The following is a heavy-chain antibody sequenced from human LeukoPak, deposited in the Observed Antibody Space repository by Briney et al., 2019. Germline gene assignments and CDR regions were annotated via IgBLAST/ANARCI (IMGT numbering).Heavy chain of an antibody. Sequence: GESLKISCKGSGYSFTSYWIGWVRQMPGKGLERMGIIYPGESDTRYSPSFQGQVTISADKSISTAYLQWSSLKASDTAMHYCARQGIRYYYDSSGYPSDAFDIWGQGTMVTVSS. D-gene: IGHD3-22*01. J-gene: IGHJ3*02. CDR1: GYSFTSYW. CDR2: IYPGESDT. V-gene: IGHV5-51*01. CDR3: ARQGIRYYYDSSGYPSDAFDI.